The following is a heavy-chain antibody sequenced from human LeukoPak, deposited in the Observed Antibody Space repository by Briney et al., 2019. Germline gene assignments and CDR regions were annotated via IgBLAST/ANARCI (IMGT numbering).Heavy chain of an antibody. CDR3: ARSGGYYFYYFDY. D-gene: IGHD3-22*01. CDR1: GFTFSSYW. Sequence: GGSLRLSCAASGFTFSSYWMSWVRQAPGKGLEWVANIKQDGSEKYYVDSVKGRFTISRDNAKNSLYLQMNSLRAEDTAVYYCARSGGYYFYYFDYWGQGTLVTVSS. J-gene: IGHJ4*02. V-gene: IGHV3-7*03. CDR2: IKQDGSEK.